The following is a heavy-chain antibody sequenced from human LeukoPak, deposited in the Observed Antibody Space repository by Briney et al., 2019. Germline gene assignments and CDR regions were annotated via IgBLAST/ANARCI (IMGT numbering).Heavy chain of an antibody. J-gene: IGHJ4*02. V-gene: IGHV3-7*02. CDR1: GFTFNDYT. Sequence: GGSLRLSCAASGFTFNDYTMTWVRQAPGKGLEWVANINQDGSEKNCVDSVKGRFTISRDNAKNSLYLQMNSLRAEDTAVYYCANNRASLDYWGQGTLVTVSS. CDR2: INQDGSEK. D-gene: IGHD2/OR15-2a*01. CDR3: ANNRASLDY.